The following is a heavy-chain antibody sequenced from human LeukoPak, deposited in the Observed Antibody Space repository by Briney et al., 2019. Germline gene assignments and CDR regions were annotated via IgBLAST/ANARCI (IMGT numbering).Heavy chain of an antibody. Sequence: PLGTLSLTCTVSLGSTSGYYGSWIPQPAGKGLEWIGRIYTSVVVNYNPSIKSRVTISVDTSKNQFSLKLSSVTAAPTPVYCCTVYGNYRDWYFDLWGRSTLVTVSS. CDR1: LGSTSGYY. J-gene: IGHJ2*01. D-gene: IGHD4-11*01. CDR2: IYTSVVV. V-gene: IGHV4-4*07. CDR3: TVYGNYRDWYFDL.